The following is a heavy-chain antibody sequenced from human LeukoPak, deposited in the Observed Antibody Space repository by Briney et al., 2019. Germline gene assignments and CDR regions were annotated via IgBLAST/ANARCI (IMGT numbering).Heavy chain of an antibody. J-gene: IGHJ4*02. CDR1: GGSLSSDSSY. CDR2: MYTSGGT. V-gene: IGHV4-61*02. CDR3: TRGSITVDH. D-gene: IGHD6-19*01. Sequence: SRTLSLTCAVPGGSLSSDSSYWSWIRQPAGKGLEWIGRMYTSGGTNYNPSLKSRVTISVDTSKNQFSLKMTSVTAADTAVYYCTRGSITVDHWGQGTLVTVSS.